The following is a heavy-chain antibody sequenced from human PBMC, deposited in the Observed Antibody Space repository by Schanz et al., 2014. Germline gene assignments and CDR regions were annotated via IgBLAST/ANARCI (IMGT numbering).Heavy chain of an antibody. CDR1: GYSFTTYG. CDR2: ISDFDDKT. J-gene: IGHJ3*02. V-gene: IGHV1-18*01. Sequence: QVQLVQSAPEVKKPGASVKVSCKASGYSFTTYGLNWVRQAPGQGPEWMGWISDFDDKTDYAQNFQGRVTMTADKSTSTVYMEVSGLRSEDTAVYFCARGPSTGAFDIWGQGTMVTVSS. CDR3: ARGPSTGAFDI.